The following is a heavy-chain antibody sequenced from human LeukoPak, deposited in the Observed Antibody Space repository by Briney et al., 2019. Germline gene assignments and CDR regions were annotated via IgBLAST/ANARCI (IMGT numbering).Heavy chain of an antibody. J-gene: IGHJ5*01. CDR2: ISYSGDT. V-gene: IGHV4-59*01. CDR1: GVTISYYS. CDR3: ARGGSWYDS. Sequence: PSETLSLTCSVSGVTISYYSWTWLRQPPGKGLEWIGNISYSGDTNYNPSLKSRVTISIDTSKNQLSLKLSSVTAADTAVYYCARGGSWYDSWGQGTLLIVSS.